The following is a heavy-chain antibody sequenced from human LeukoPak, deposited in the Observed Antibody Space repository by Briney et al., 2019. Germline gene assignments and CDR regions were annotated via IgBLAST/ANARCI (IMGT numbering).Heavy chain of an antibody. Sequence: PGGSLRLSCAASGFTFSDYYMSWIRQAAGKGLEWVSYISSSGSTIYYADSVKGRFTISRDNAKNSLYLQMNSLRAEDTAVYYCPRIGGGYSYGYPSDWYFDLWGRGTLVTVSS. CDR2: ISSSGSTI. CDR1: GFTFSDYY. V-gene: IGHV3-11*04. J-gene: IGHJ2*01. CDR3: PRIGGGYSYGYPSDWYFDL. D-gene: IGHD5-18*01.